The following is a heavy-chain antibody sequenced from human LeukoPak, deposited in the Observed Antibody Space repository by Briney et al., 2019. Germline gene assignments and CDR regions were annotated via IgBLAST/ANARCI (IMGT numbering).Heavy chain of an antibody. Sequence: RSLRLSCAASGFTFSSYGMHWVRQAPGKGLEWVAVISYDGSNKYYADSVKGRFTISRDNSKNTLYLQMNSLRAEDTAVYYCAKVLGATAALYYYYGMDVWGQGTTVTVSS. J-gene: IGHJ6*02. V-gene: IGHV3-30*18. D-gene: IGHD6-13*01. CDR1: GFTFSSYG. CDR2: ISYDGSNK. CDR3: AKVLGATAALYYYYGMDV.